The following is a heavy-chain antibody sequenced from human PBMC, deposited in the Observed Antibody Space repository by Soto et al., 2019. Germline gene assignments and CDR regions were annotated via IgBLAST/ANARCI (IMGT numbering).Heavy chain of an antibody. CDR3: ARHGYSIAY. CDR1: GFTFSSYS. D-gene: IGHD2-15*01. V-gene: IGHV3-21*01. J-gene: IGHJ4*02. Sequence: EVQLVESGGGLVKPGGSLRLSCAASGFTFSSYSMNWVRQAPGKGLEWVSSISSSSSYIYYADSVKGRFTISRDNAKNSLYLQMNGMRAEDTAVDYWARHGYSIAYWGQGTLVTVSS. CDR2: ISSSSSYI.